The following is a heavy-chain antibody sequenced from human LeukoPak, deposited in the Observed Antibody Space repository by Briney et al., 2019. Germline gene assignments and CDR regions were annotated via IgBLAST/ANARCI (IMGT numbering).Heavy chain of an antibody. CDR2: ISSSGSTI. V-gene: IGHV3-11*01. D-gene: IGHD2-2*02. Sequence: PGGSLRLSCAASGFTFSDYYMSWIRQAPGKGLEWVSYISSSGSTIYYADSVKGRFTISRDNAKNSLYLQMNSLRAEDTAVYYCARDRGCSSTSCYRRNWFDPWGQGTLVTVSS. J-gene: IGHJ5*02. CDR3: ARDRGCSSTSCYRRNWFDP. CDR1: GFTFSDYY.